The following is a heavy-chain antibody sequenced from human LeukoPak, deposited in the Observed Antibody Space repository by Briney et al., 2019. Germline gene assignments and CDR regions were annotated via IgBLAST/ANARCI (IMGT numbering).Heavy chain of an antibody. CDR3: ARGGDHEFDY. CDR1: GFTFSSYW. D-gene: IGHD4-17*01. V-gene: IGHV3-7*01. CDR2: IKQDGSEK. Sequence: PGGSLRLSCAASGFTFSSYWMQWVRQAPGKGLEWVANIKQDGSEKYYADSVKGRFTISRDNSKNTLYLQMNSLRAEDTAVYYCARGGDHEFDYWGQGTLVTVSS. J-gene: IGHJ4*02.